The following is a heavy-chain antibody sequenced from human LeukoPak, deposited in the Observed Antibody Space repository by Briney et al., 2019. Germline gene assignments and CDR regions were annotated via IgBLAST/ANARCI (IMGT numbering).Heavy chain of an antibody. Sequence: SGGSLRLSCAASGFTFSSYGMHWVRQAPGKGLEWVAFIRYDGSNKYYADSVKGRFTISRDNSKNTLYLQMNTLRAEDTAVYFCAKGGTPRASGLSAFDIWGQGTMVTVSS. CDR3: AKGGTPRASGLSAFDI. V-gene: IGHV3-30*02. CDR2: IRYDGSNK. CDR1: GFTFSSYG. D-gene: IGHD6-25*01. J-gene: IGHJ3*02.